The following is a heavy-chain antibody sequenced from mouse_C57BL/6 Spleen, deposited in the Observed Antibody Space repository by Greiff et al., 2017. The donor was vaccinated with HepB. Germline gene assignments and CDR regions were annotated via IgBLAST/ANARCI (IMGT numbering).Heavy chain of an antibody. V-gene: IGHV1-81*01. CDR3: ARLGYSNYKDY. CDR1: GYTFTSYG. Sequence: VQVVESGAELARPGASVKLSCKASGYTFTSYGISWVKQRTGQGLEWIGEIYPRSGNTYYNEKFKGKATLTADKSSSTAYMELRSLTSEDSAVYFCARLGYSNYKDYWGQGTTLTVSS. D-gene: IGHD2-5*01. CDR2: IYPRSGNT. J-gene: IGHJ2*01.